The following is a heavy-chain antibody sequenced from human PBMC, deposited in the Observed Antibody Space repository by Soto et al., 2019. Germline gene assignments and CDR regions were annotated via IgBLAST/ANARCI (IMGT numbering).Heavy chain of an antibody. CDR3: AKAATGTPGLFDY. D-gene: IGHD1-7*01. CDR1: GFTFDDYA. CDR2: ISWHSGSI. Sequence: EVQLVESGGGLVQPGRSLRLSCAASGFTFDDYAMHWVRQAPGKGLEWVSGISWHSGSIGYADSVKGRFTISRDNAKNSLYLQMNSLRAEDTALYYCAKAATGTPGLFDYWGQGTLVTVSS. V-gene: IGHV3-9*01. J-gene: IGHJ4*02.